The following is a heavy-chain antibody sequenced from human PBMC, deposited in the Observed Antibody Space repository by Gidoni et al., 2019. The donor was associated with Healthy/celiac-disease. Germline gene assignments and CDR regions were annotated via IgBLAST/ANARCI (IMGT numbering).Heavy chain of an antibody. V-gene: IGHV4-39*01. CDR1: GGSISSSSYY. Sequence: QLQLQESGPGLVKPSETLSLTCTVPGGSISSSSYYWGWIRQPPGKGLEWIGSIYYRGSTYYNPSLKSRVTISVDTSKNQFSLKLSSVTAADTAVYYCARLIYSSSSGFDYWGQGTLVTVSS. CDR3: ARLIYSSSSGFDY. CDR2: IYYRGST. D-gene: IGHD6-6*01. J-gene: IGHJ4*02.